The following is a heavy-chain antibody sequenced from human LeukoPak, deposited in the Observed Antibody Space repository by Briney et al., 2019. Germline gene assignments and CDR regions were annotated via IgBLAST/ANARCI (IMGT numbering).Heavy chain of an antibody. CDR2: INTNTGNP. V-gene: IGHV7-4-1*02. CDR3: ARGGYNWNDVSTDY. CDR1: GYTFTSYA. D-gene: IGHD1-1*01. J-gene: IGHJ4*02. Sequence: ASVKVSCKASGYTFTSYAMNWVRQAPGQGLEWMGWINTNTGNPTYAQGFTGRFVLSLDTSVSTAYLQISSLKAEDTAVYYCARGGYNWNDVSTDYWGQGTLVTVSS.